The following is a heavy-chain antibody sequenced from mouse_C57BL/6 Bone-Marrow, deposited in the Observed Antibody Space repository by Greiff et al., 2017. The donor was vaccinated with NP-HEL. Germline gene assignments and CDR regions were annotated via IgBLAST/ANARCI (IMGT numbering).Heavy chain of an antibody. Sequence: VQLQQSGAELVRPGPSVKVSCKASGYAFTNYLIEWVKQRPGQGLEWIGVINPGSGGTNYNEKFKGKATLTADKSSSTAYMQLSSLTSEDSAVYFCAREFTYWYFDVWGTGTTVTVSS. CDR2: INPGSGGT. V-gene: IGHV1-54*01. J-gene: IGHJ1*03. CDR1: GYAFTNYL. CDR3: AREFTYWYFDV.